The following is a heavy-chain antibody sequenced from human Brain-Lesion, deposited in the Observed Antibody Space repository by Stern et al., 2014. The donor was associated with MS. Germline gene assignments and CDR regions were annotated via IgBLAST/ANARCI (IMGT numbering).Heavy chain of an antibody. V-gene: IGHV1-24*01. D-gene: IGHD1-26*01. CDR1: GYTLTELS. J-gene: IGHJ4*02. CDR2: FDPEDGET. CDR3: ATLSPGAGGNYYRHFDY. Sequence: QLVQSGAEVKKPGASGKASCKVSGYTLTELSMPWVRQAPRKGLEWMGGFDPEDGETIYAQKFQGRVTMTEDTSTDTAYMELSSLRSEDTAVYYCATLSPGAGGNYYRHFDYWGQGTLVTVSS.